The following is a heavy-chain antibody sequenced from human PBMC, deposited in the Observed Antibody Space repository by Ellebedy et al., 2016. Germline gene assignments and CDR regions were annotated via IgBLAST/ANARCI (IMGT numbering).Heavy chain of an antibody. D-gene: IGHD3-9*01. Sequence: SETLSLTXTVSGGSISSSSYYWGWIRQPPGKGLEWIGSIYYSGSTYYNPSLKSRVTISVDTSKNQFSLKLSSVTAADTAVYYCARFRRYDILTGYYFDWFDPWGQGTLVTVSS. V-gene: IGHV4-39*07. CDR3: ARFRRYDILTGYYFDWFDP. CDR1: GGSISSSSYY. CDR2: IYYSGST. J-gene: IGHJ5*02.